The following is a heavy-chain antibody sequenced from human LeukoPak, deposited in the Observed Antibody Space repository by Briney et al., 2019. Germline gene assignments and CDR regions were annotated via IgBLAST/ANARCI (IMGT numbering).Heavy chain of an antibody. V-gene: IGHV3-30*02. CDR3: AKDFYGDYSGSCFDY. CDR2: IRYDGSNK. Sequence: PGGSLRLSCAASGFTFSSYGMHWVRQAPGKGLERVAFIRYDGSNKYYADSVKGRFTISRDDSKNTLYLQMNSLRAEDTAVYYCAKDFYGDYSGSCFDYWGQGTLVTVSS. CDR1: GFTFSSYG. J-gene: IGHJ4*02. D-gene: IGHD4-17*01.